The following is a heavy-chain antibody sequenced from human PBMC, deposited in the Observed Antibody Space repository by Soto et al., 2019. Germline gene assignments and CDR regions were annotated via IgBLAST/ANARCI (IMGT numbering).Heavy chain of an antibody. V-gene: IGHV4-30-2*01. CDR1: CDTISTGGYT. D-gene: IGHD3-10*01. CDR2: TYHSGNP. J-gene: IGHJ6*02. Sequence: SETLSLTCDVSCDTISTGGYTWAWIRPPPGKALEWIGHTYHSGNPYYNPSLKSRVIISVDTSKNQLSLKLSSVTAADTAVDYCARASITMVRGVMGEVLLQYYYYGMDVWGQGTTVTVSS. CDR3: ARASITMVRGVMGEVLLQYYYYGMDV.